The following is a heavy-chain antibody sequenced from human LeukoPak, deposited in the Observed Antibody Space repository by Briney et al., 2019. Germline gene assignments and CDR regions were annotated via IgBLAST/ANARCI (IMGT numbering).Heavy chain of an antibody. Sequence: GESLKISCNGSGYIFTSYWNGWVRQLPRKGLEWMGIIYPGDSDNRYSPSSQGQVTISADKSISTAYLQWSSLKASDTAMYYCARLEYHYDFWSGYSSYYYYMDVWGKGNTVTVSS. CDR2: IYPGDSDN. J-gene: IGHJ6*03. V-gene: IGHV5-51*01. CDR1: GYIFTSYW. CDR3: ARLEYHYDFWSGYSSYYYYMDV. D-gene: IGHD3-3*01.